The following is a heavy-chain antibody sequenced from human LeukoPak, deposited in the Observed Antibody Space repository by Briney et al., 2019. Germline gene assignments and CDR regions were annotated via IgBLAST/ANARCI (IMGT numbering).Heavy chain of an antibody. CDR3: AKDSHVRQYCSGGSCYSDY. V-gene: IGHV3-23*01. Sequence: GGSLRLSCATSEFSFSSYAMSWVRQAPGKGLEWVSAISGSGGSTYYADSVKGRFTISRDNSKNTLYLQMNSLRAEDTAVYYCAKDSHVRQYCSGGSCYSDYWGQGTLVTASS. D-gene: IGHD2-15*01. CDR1: EFSFSSYA. J-gene: IGHJ4*02. CDR2: ISGSGGST.